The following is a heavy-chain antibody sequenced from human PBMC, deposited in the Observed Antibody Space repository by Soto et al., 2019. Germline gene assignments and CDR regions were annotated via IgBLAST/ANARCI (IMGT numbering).Heavy chain of an antibody. J-gene: IGHJ4*02. CDR3: ASVDYDSSGYYKIPFDY. V-gene: IGHV3-21*01. CDR2: ISSSSSYI. CDR1: GFTFSSYS. D-gene: IGHD3-22*01. Sequence: PGGSLRLSCAASGFTFSSYSMNWVRQAPGKGLEWVSSISSSSSYIYYADSVKGRFTISRDNAKNSLYLQMNSLRAEDTAVYYCASVDYDSSGYYKIPFDYWGQGTLVTVSS.